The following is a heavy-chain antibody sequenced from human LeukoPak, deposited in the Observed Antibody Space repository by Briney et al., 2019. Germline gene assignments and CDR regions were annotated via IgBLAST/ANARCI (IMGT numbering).Heavy chain of an antibody. CDR3: ARSALAAAGTFDY. CDR1: GGSISSSNW. J-gene: IGHJ4*02. V-gene: IGHV4-4*02. D-gene: IGHD6-13*01. CDR2: IYHSGST. Sequence: PSETLSLTCAVSGGSISSSNWWSWVRPPPGKVLEWIGEIYHSGSTNYNPSLKSRVTISVDKSKNQFSLKLNSVTAADTAVYYCARSALAAAGTFDYWGQGTLVTVSS.